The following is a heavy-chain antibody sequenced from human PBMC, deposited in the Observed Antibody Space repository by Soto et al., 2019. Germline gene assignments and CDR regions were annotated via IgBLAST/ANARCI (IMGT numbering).Heavy chain of an antibody. CDR1: GGTFSSYA. CDR3: ARDLGSYYDSSGPLSY. CDR2: IIPIFGTA. V-gene: IGHV1-69*13. D-gene: IGHD3-22*01. Sequence: ASVKVSCKASGGTFSSYAISWVRQAPGQGLEWMGGIIPIFGTANYAQKFQGRVTITADESTSTAYMELSSLRSEDTAVYYCARDLGSYYDSSGPLSYWGQGTLVTVSS. J-gene: IGHJ4*02.